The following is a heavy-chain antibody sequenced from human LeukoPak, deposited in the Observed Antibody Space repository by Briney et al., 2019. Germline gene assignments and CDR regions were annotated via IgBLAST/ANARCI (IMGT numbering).Heavy chain of an antibody. CDR3: ASQTYYYDSSGYYFTPLGMDV. D-gene: IGHD3-22*01. V-gene: IGHV1-8*01. CDR2: MNPNSGNT. Sequence: ASVKVSCKASGYTFTSYDINWVRQATGQGLEWMGWMNPNSGNTGYAQKFQGRVTMTRNTSISTAYTELSSLRSEDTAVYYCASQTYYYDSSGYYFTPLGMDVWGQGTTVTVSS. CDR1: GYTFTSYD. J-gene: IGHJ6*02.